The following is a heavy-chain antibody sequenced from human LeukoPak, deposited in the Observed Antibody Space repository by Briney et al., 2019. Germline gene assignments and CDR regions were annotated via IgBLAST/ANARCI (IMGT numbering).Heavy chain of an antibody. Sequence: GGSLRLSCAASGFTFNTYTMNWVRQAPGKGLEWVSYISGSSGIIDYADSVRGRFTISRDNAENSLYLQMNSLRAEDTAVYYCARGPTYYESSGQVPFDYWGQGTLVTVSS. J-gene: IGHJ4*02. CDR3: ARGPTYYESSGQVPFDY. V-gene: IGHV3-48*01. CDR2: ISGSSGII. CDR1: GFTFNTYT. D-gene: IGHD3-22*01.